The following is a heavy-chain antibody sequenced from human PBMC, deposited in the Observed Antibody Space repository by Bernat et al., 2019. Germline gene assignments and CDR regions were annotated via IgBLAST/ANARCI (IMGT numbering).Heavy chain of an antibody. CDR1: GYTFTSHG. CDR2: ISAYNGNT. J-gene: IGHJ5*02. Sequence: QVQLVQSGAEVKKPGASVKVSCKASGYTFTSHGISWVRQAPGKGLEWMGWISAYNGNTNYAQKLQGRVTMTTDTSTSTAYMELRSLRSDDTAVYYCAGDTYDDFWSGYYNVNWFDPWGQGTLVTVSS. D-gene: IGHD3-3*01. CDR3: AGDTYDDFWSGYYNVNWFDP. V-gene: IGHV1-18*01.